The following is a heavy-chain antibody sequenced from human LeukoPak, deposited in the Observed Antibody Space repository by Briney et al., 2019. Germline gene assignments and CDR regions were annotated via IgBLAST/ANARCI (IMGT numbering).Heavy chain of an antibody. CDR1: GGSFSDYD. CDR3: ASRKLGNDY. J-gene: IGHJ4*02. Sequence: SGTLSLTCTVSGGSFSDYDWSWIRQAPGKGLEWIAYIYYTGSTTYNPSLMSRGTISADASKKQFSLKLSSVTAADTAVYYCASRKLGNDYWGQGTLVTVSS. CDR2: IYYTGST. D-gene: IGHD7-27*01. V-gene: IGHV4-59*01.